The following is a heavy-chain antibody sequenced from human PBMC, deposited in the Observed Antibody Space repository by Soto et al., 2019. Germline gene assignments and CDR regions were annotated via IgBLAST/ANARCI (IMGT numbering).Heavy chain of an antibody. Sequence: SVKVSCKASGGTFSSYAISWVRQAPGQGLEWMGGIIPIFGTANYAQKFQGRVTITADESTSTAYMELSSLRSEDTAVYYCAREVALCSPYYYYYRMAVCGQGSTVPGSS. CDR1: GGTFSSYA. D-gene: IGHD5-12*01. CDR3: AREVALCSPYYYYYRMAV. CDR2: IIPIFGTA. V-gene: IGHV1-69*13. J-gene: IGHJ6*02.